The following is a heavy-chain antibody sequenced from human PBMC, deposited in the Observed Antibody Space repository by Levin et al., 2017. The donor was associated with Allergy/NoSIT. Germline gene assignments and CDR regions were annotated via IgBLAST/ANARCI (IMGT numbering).Heavy chain of an antibody. V-gene: IGHV3-33*01. D-gene: IGHD2-15*01. CDR3: APAGCSGGSCYRCPNY. Sequence: GGSLRLSCAASAFTFSSYGMHWVRQAPGKGLEWVAVIWYDGSNKYYADSVKGRFTISRDNSKNTLYLQINSLRAEDTAVYYCAPAGCSGGSCYRCPNYWGQGTLVTVSS. J-gene: IGHJ4*02. CDR1: AFTFSSYG. CDR2: IWYDGSNK.